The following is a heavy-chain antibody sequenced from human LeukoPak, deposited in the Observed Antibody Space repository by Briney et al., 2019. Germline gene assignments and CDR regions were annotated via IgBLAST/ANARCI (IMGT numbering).Heavy chain of an antibody. Sequence: GGSLRLSCAASGFTFSSYAMSWVRQAPGKGLEWVSAICDGGGSTYYADSVKGRFTISRDSSKNTLYLQMNSVRAEDTAVYYSAKVQYYPLNYGMDVWGQGTTVTVSS. D-gene: IGHD3-10*01. CDR3: AKVQYYPLNYGMDV. V-gene: IGHV3-23*01. J-gene: IGHJ6*02. CDR2: ICDGGGST. CDR1: GFTFSSYA.